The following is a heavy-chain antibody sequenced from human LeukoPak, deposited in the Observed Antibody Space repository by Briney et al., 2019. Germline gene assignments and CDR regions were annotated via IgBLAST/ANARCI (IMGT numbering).Heavy chain of an antibody. V-gene: IGHV3-7*01. CDR3: ARDGGHSTDLDY. J-gene: IGHJ4*02. Sequence: GGSLRLSCATSGFTFSRHWMTWVRQAPGKGPEWVADIKQDGSERYYVHSVRGRFTISRDNAKNALYLQMNSLRAEDTAVYYCARDGGHSTDLDYWGQGILVTVSS. CDR1: GFTFSRHW. CDR2: IKQDGSER. D-gene: IGHD2-8*02.